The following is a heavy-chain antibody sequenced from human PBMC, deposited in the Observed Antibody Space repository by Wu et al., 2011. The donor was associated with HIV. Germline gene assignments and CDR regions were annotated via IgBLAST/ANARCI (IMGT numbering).Heavy chain of an antibody. D-gene: IGHD2-15*01. Sequence: QVQLVQSGAEVKKPGASVKISCRASGYTFISSYVHWVRQAPGQGLEWMGIISPSGHSTIYAQRFQGRVTVTRDTSTSTVYMELSSLTSEDTAVYYCATVAGSAAGEAFDVWGQGTVVTVSS. V-gene: IGHV1-46*01. J-gene: IGHJ3*01. CDR3: ATVAGSAAGEAFDV. CDR2: ISPSGHST. CDR1: GYTFISSY.